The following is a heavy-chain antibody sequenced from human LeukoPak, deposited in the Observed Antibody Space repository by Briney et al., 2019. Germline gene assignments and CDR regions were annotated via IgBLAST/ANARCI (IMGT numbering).Heavy chain of an antibody. CDR2: ISSSGSSI. CDR1: GFTFSSSS. V-gene: IGHV3-21*01. D-gene: IGHD5-12*01. J-gene: IGHJ3*02. Sequence: GGSLRLSCAASGFTFSSSSMNWVRQAPGKGLEWVSSISSSGSSIHYADSVKGRFTISRDNAKNSLYLQMNSLRAEDTAVYYCAREGPSGDIVVYDAFDIWGQGTMVTVSS. CDR3: AREGPSGDIVVYDAFDI.